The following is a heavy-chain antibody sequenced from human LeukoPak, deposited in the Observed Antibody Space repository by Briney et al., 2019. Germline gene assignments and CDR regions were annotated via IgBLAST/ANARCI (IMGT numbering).Heavy chain of an antibody. CDR1: GGSISSGDYY. CDR3: AREDYDSSGYNDY. CDR2: IYYSGST. D-gene: IGHD3-22*01. V-gene: IGHV4-30-4*01. Sequence: PSETLSLTCTVSGGSISSGDYYWSWIRQPPGKGLEWIGYIYYSGSTYYNPSLKGRVTISVDTSKNQFSLKLSSVTAADTAVYYCAREDYDSSGYNDYWGQGTLVTVSS. J-gene: IGHJ4*02.